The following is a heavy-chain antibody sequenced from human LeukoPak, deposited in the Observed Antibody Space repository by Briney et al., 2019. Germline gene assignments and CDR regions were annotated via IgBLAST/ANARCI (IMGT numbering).Heavy chain of an antibody. Sequence: SETLSLTCTVSGGSISSGGYSWSWIRQHPGKGLEWIGYIYYSGSTYYNPSLKSRVTISVDTSKNQYSLKLSSVTAADTAVYYCAKALGFLRITMIVVVNSGAFDIWGQGTMVTVSS. CDR2: IYYSGST. CDR3: AKALGFLRITMIVVVNSGAFDI. V-gene: IGHV4-31*03. CDR1: GGSISSGGYS. D-gene: IGHD3-22*01. J-gene: IGHJ3*02.